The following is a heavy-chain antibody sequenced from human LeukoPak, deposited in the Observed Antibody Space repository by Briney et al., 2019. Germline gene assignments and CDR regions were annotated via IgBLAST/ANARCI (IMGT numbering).Heavy chain of an antibody. CDR1: GFTFSSYS. D-gene: IGHD3-10*01. CDR3: ARERRWVRGVDY. V-gene: IGHV3-21*01. Sequence: AGGSLRLSCAASGFTFSSYSMNWVRQAPGKGLEWVSSISSSSSYIYYADSVKGRFTISRDNAKNSLYLQMNSLRAEDTAVYYCARERRWVRGVDYWGQGTLVTVSS. J-gene: IGHJ4*02. CDR2: ISSSSSYI.